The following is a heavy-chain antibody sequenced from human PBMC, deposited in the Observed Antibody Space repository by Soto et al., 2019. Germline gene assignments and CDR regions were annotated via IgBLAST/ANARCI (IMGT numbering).Heavy chain of an antibody. J-gene: IGHJ6*02. CDR2: ISGSGGST. CDR3: ANFHDYGDYGGGMDV. CDR1: GFTFSSYA. V-gene: IGHV3-23*01. Sequence: VGSLRLSCAASGFTFSSYAMSWVRQAPGKGLEWASAISGSGGSTYYADSVKGRFTISRDNSKNTLHLQMNSLRAEDTAVYYCANFHDYGDYGGGMDVWGQGTTVTVSS. D-gene: IGHD4-17*01.